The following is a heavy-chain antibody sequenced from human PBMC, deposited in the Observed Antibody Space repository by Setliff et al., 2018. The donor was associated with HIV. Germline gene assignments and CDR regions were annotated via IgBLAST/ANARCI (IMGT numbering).Heavy chain of an antibody. D-gene: IGHD3-16*01. Sequence: PGGSLRLSCAASGFTFSSYALHWVRQAPGKGLEWVAIISSDGGNKFYADSVKGRFTISRDNSKNTLYLQMNSLRVEDTAMYYCARDEALGGGYVDYWGQGTLVTVSS. CDR2: ISSDGGNK. J-gene: IGHJ4*02. CDR1: GFTFSSYA. V-gene: IGHV3-30*14. CDR3: ARDEALGGGYVDY.